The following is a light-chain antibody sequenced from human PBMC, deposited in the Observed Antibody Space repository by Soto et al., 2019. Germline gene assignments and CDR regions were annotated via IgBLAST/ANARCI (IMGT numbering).Light chain of an antibody. CDR1: SSNIGAGYD. CDR2: VNS. V-gene: IGLV1-40*01. J-gene: IGLJ2*01. CDR3: QSYDSSLSVV. Sequence: QSMLTQPPSVSGAPGQRVTISCTGSSSNIGAGYDVHWYQQLPGTAPKLLIYVNSNRPSGVPDRFSGSKSGTSASLAITGLQAEDEADYYCQSYDSSLSVVFGGGTKLTVL.